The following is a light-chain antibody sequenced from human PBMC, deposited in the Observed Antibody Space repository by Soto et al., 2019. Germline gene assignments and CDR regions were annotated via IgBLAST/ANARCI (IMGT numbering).Light chain of an antibody. CDR1: QRSSSW. CDR3: EQYNTYPWT. Sequence: DIQMTQSPSTLSASVGDRVTITCRASQRSSSWLAWYQQKPGKAPKGLIYKASSLGSGAPSRFGGTGSVTEFTLTISSLQPDDFATYYCEQYNTYPWTFGQGTQVEIK. J-gene: IGKJ1*01. V-gene: IGKV1-5*03. CDR2: KAS.